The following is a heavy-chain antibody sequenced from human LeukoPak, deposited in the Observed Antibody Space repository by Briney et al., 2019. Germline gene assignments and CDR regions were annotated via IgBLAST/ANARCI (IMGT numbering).Heavy chain of an antibody. CDR1: GFTFSSYG. D-gene: IGHD2-15*01. CDR3: ARVGNLGGCSGGSCDTGMDV. CDR2: IRYDGSNK. V-gene: IGHV3-30*02. Sequence: GGSLRLSCAASGFTFSSYGMHWVRQAPGKGLEWVAFIRYDGSNKYYADSVKGRFTISRDNSKNTLYPQMNSLRAEDTAVYYCARVGNLGGCSGGSCDTGMDVWGQGTTVTVSS. J-gene: IGHJ6*02.